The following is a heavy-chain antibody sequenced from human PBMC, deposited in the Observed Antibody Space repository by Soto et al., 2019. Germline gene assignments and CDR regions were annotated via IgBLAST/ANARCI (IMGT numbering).Heavy chain of an antibody. Sequence: ASVKVSCKASGDTFTSYGISWVRQAPGQGLEWMGWISAYNGNTNYAQKLQGRVTMTTDTSTSTAYMELRSLRSDDTAVYYCALQKGYDYIWVHAFAIWGQGTMVTVSS. CDR1: GDTFTSYG. D-gene: IGHD3-16*01. CDR2: ISAYNGNT. V-gene: IGHV1-18*01. J-gene: IGHJ3*02. CDR3: ALQKGYDYIWVHAFAI.